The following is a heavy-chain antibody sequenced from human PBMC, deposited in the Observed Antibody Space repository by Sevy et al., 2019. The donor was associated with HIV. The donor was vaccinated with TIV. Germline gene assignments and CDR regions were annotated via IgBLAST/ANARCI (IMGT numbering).Heavy chain of an antibody. CDR2: VSHSGNT. D-gene: IGHD2-2*01. CDR1: ADSINTYY. V-gene: IGHV4-59*08. J-gene: IGHJ4*02. CDR3: ARLRWDLVVVPGATPGCYFDY. Sequence: SDTLSLTCTVSADSINTYYWSWIRQPPGKGLEWIGYVSHSGNTNYNPSLKSRVSMSLDTSRNQFSLKVKSVTAADTAVYYCARLRWDLVVVPGATPGCYFDYWGQGTLVTVSS.